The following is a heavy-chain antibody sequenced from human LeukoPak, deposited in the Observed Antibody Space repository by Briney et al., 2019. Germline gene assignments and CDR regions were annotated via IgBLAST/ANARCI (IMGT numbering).Heavy chain of an antibody. Sequence: GGSLRLSCVASGFTFTNYEMKWVRQAPGRGLEWVSYISNSGSTIYYADSMKGRFTISRDNGKNSLYLQMNSLRAEDTAVYYCTRDYGDYRFDDWGQGTLVTVSS. V-gene: IGHV3-48*03. CDR1: GFTFTNYE. J-gene: IGHJ4*02. CDR2: ISNSGSTI. CDR3: TRDYGDYRFDD. D-gene: IGHD4-17*01.